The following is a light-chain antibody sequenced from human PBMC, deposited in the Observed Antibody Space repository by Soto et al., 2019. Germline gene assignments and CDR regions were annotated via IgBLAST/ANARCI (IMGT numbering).Light chain of an antibody. Sequence: ENVLTQSPGTLSLSPGERATLSCMASQSVSGSHLAWDQQKPGQPPRLRIYGASGGASGIPDRFSGSGSGTDFTPTISRRGRGDFAAYYCQQYGSSITFGGGTTMEIK. J-gene: IGKJ4*01. CDR1: QSVSGSH. CDR2: GAS. CDR3: QQYGSSIT. V-gene: IGKV3-20*01.